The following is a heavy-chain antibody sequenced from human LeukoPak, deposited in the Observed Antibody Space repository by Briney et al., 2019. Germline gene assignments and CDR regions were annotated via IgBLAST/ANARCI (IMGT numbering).Heavy chain of an antibody. Sequence: GGSLRLSCAASGLTFSSYSMNWVRQAPGKGLEWVSSISSSSSHIYYADSVKGRFTISRDNAKNSLYLQMNSLRAEDTAVYYCARGRRGFDPWGQGTLVTVSS. CDR3: ARGRRGFDP. J-gene: IGHJ5*02. V-gene: IGHV3-21*01. CDR1: GLTFSSYS. CDR2: ISSSSSHI.